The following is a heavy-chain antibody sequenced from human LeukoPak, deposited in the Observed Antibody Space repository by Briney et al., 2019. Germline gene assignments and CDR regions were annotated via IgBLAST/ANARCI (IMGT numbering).Heavy chain of an antibody. CDR2: IRYDGSNK. J-gene: IGHJ6*03. Sequence: GGSLRLSCAASGFTFSSYGMHWVRQAPGKGLEWVAFIRYDGSNKYYADSVKGRFTISRDNSKNTLYLQMNSLRAEDTAVYYCATNLVRGAKAYYYYYYYMDVWGKGTTVTVSS. CDR1: GFTFSSYG. CDR3: ATNLVRGAKAYYYYYYYMDV. V-gene: IGHV3-30*02. D-gene: IGHD3-10*01.